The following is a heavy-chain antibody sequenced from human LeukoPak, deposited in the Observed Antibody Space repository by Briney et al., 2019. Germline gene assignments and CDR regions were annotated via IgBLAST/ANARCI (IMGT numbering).Heavy chain of an antibody. D-gene: IGHD1-1*01. CDR3: ARDRDDSYDFDY. CDR2: LYSGGST. J-gene: IGHJ4*02. V-gene: IGHV3-66*02. CDR1: GLTFSSYA. Sequence: GGSLRLSCAASGLTFSSYAMSWVRQVPGKGLEWVSVLYSGGSTYYADSVKGRFTISRDNSKNTLYLQMNSLRAEDTAVYYCARDRDDSYDFDYWGQGTLVTVSS.